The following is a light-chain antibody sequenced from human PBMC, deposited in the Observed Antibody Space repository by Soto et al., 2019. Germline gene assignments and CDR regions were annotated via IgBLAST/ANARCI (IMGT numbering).Light chain of an antibody. J-gene: IGKJ4*01. Sequence: DIQLTQSPSSLSASVGDRVTITCRASQSVTTYLNWYQQKPGKAPKLLISAASSLRDGVPSRFSGSGSGTVFTLTINSLHSEDFATYYCQQSFSDPALSVGGGTRVEVK. CDR2: AAS. CDR3: QQSFSDPALS. V-gene: IGKV1-39*01. CDR1: QSVTTY.